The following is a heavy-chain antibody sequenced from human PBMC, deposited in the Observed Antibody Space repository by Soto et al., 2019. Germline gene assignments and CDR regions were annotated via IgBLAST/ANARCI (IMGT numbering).Heavy chain of an antibody. D-gene: IGHD3-10*01. CDR2: IYYSGST. CDR3: AREVIILGYYYGMDV. V-gene: IGHV4-59*01. Sequence: SETLSLTCTVSGGSISSYYWSWIRQPPGKGLEWIGYIYYSGSTNYNPSLKSRVTISVDTSKNQFSLKLSFVTAADTAVYYCAREVIILGYYYGMDVWGQGTTVTVSS. J-gene: IGHJ6*02. CDR1: GGSISSYY.